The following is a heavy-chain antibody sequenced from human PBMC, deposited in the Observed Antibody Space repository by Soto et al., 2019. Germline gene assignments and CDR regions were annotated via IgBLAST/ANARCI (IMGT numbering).Heavy chain of an antibody. CDR1: GYSLTSYA. CDR2: ISAGNGNT. Sequence: ASVKVSCEACGYSLTSYAMDWVRQAPGQRLEWMGWISAGNGNTKYSQKFQGRVTITRDTSASTAYMELSSLRSEDTAVYYCARGLNGYLHYFDYWGQGTPVTVSS. J-gene: IGHJ4*02. V-gene: IGHV1-3*01. D-gene: IGHD5-18*01. CDR3: ARGLNGYLHYFDY.